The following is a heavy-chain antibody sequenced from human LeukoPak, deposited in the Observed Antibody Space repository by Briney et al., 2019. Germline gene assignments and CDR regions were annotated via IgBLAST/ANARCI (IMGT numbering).Heavy chain of an antibody. CDR2: ISGSGGST. J-gene: IGHJ3*02. Sequence: GGSLRLSCAASGFSFSSYAMSWVRQAPGKGLEWVSAISGSGGSTYYADSVKGRFTISRDNSKNSLYLQMNSLRAEDTAVYYCATYCSSTSCYDDAFDIWGQGTMVTVSS. CDR1: GFSFSSYA. D-gene: IGHD2-2*01. CDR3: ATYCSSTSCYDDAFDI. V-gene: IGHV3-23*01.